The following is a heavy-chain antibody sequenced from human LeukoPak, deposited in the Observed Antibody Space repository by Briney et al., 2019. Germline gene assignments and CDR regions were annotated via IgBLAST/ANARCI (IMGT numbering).Heavy chain of an antibody. CDR2: ISGSGGST. V-gene: IGHV3-23*01. CDR1: GFTFSSYG. J-gene: IGHJ4*02. CDR3: AKDRAFFDY. Sequence: GGTLRLSCAASGFTFSSYGMRWVRQAPGKGVEWVSAISGSGGSTYYGDSVKGRFTISRDNSKNTLYLQMNSLRAEDTAVYYCAKDRAFFDYWGQGTLVTVSS.